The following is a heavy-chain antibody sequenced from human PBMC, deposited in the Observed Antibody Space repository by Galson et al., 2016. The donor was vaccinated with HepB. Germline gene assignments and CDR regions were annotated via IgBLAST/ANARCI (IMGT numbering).Heavy chain of an antibody. V-gene: IGHV4-4*02. CDR1: GGSLISSNW. Sequence: SETLSLTCSVSGGSLISSNWWNWVRQPPGKGLEWIGEIYHSGNANYNPSLKSRVTISVDKAKNLFSLTLTSLTAADSAVYYCARTYYDILIDDNSSKKYGLDIWGQGAMVTVSS. CDR3: ARTYYDILIDDNSSKKYGLDI. CDR2: IYHSGNA. D-gene: IGHD3-9*01. J-gene: IGHJ3*02.